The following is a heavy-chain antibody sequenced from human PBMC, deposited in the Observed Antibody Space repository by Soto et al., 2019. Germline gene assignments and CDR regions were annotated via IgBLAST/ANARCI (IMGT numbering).Heavy chain of an antibody. Sequence: GALVKVSCKASGYTFTSYDINWVRQATGQGLEWMGWMNPNSGNTGYAQKFQGRVTMTRNTSISTAYMELSSLRSEDTAVYYCARGAYYDSSGYYYFHAFDIWGQGTMVTVSS. CDR3: ARGAYYDSSGYYYFHAFDI. J-gene: IGHJ3*02. D-gene: IGHD3-22*01. CDR1: GYTFTSYD. CDR2: MNPNSGNT. V-gene: IGHV1-8*01.